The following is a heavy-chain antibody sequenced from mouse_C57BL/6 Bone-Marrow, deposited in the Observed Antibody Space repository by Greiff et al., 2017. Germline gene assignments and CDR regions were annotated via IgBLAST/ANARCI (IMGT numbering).Heavy chain of an antibody. Sequence: QVQLQQPGAELVMPGASVKLSCKASGYTFTSYWLHWVKQRPGQGLEWIGEIDPSDSYTNYNQKFKGKSTLTVDKSSSTAYMQLSSLTSEDSAVYYCARWYYGSLWYFDVWGTGTTVTVSS. CDR3: ARWYYGSLWYFDV. V-gene: IGHV1-69*01. J-gene: IGHJ1*03. CDR1: GYTFTSYW. CDR2: IDPSDSYT. D-gene: IGHD1-1*01.